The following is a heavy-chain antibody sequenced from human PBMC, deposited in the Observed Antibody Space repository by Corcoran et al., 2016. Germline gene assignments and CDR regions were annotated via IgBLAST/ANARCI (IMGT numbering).Heavy chain of an antibody. CDR2: ISYDGSDK. CDR3: AKRPGNSKDKNWFDP. Sequence: QVQLVESGGGVVQPGRSLRLSCAASGFSFRSNGMHWVRQAPGKGLEWVAVISYDGSDKYYANSVKGRFTISRVNSKNTLYLQMNSLRAEDTAVYCCAKRPGNSKDKNWFDPWGQGTLVTVSS. D-gene: IGHD4-4*01. V-gene: IGHV3-30*18. CDR1: GFSFRSNG. J-gene: IGHJ5*02.